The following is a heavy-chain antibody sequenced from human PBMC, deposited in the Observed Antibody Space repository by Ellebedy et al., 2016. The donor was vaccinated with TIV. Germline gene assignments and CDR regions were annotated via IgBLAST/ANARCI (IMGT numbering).Heavy chain of an antibody. CDR2: IWYDGSNK. D-gene: IGHD6-13*01. CDR3: ARSGGYSFDI. J-gene: IGHJ3*02. V-gene: IGHV3-33*01. Sequence: GESLKISCAASGFTFSTYGMHWVRQAPGKGLEWVALIWYDGSNKYYADSVKGRVTISRDNSKNTLFLQMNSLRAEDTAMYYCARSGGYSFDIWGQGTMVTVSS. CDR1: GFTFSTYG.